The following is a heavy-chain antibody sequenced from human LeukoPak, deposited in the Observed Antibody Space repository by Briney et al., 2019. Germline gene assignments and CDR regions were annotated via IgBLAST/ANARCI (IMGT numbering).Heavy chain of an antibody. V-gene: IGHV3-23*01. CDR1: GFTFSSYA. D-gene: IGHD6-13*01. Sequence: GGSLRLSCAASGFTFSSYAMNWVRQAPGKGLQWVSALSGSGLSKYYADSVKGRFTISRDNSKNTLYLQMNGLRAGDTAIYYCAKGISPSSSWTFDYWGQGTLVTVSS. CDR3: AKGISPSSSWTFDY. J-gene: IGHJ4*02. CDR2: LSGSGLSK.